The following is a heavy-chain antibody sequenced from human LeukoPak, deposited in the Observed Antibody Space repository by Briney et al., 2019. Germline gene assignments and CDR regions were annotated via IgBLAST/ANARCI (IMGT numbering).Heavy chain of an antibody. D-gene: IGHD4-23*01. Sequence: GGSLRLSCAASGFTFSNCAMSWVRETPGKGLEWVSTISGSGDDTDYADSVKGRFTISRDTSKNTLDLQMNCLRADDTAIYYCAKVMNTVDDYFDYWGQGTLVIVSS. CDR1: GFTFSNCA. V-gene: IGHV3-23*01. CDR2: ISGSGDDT. J-gene: IGHJ4*02. CDR3: AKVMNTVDDYFDY.